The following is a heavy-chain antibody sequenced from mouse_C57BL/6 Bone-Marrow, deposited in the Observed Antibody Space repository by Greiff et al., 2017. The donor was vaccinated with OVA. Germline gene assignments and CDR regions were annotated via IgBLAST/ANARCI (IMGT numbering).Heavy chain of an antibody. CDR3: ARGIYDYLYYFDY. CDR2: ISYDGSN. CDR1: GYSITSGYY. V-gene: IGHV3-6*01. D-gene: IGHD2-4*01. Sequence: ESGPGLVKPSQSLSLTCSVTGYSITSGYYWNWIRQFPGNKLEWMGYISYDGSNNYNPSLKNRISITRDTSKNQFFLKLNSVTTEDTATYYCARGIYDYLYYFDYWGQGTTLTVSS. J-gene: IGHJ2*01.